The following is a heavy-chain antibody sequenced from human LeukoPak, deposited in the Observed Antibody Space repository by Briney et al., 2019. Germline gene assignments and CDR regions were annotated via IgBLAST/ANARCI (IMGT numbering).Heavy chain of an antibody. Sequence: SEALSLTCTVSGDSICSDDYYWSWIRQPPGKGLECIGPIYNTGSTYSNPSLKSRDTTSTDTTTKQFSLKLSSVTAADTAVYYCAREVSRAFDIWGQGTMVTASS. J-gene: IGHJ3*02. V-gene: IGHV4-30-4*01. CDR2: IYNTGST. CDR3: AREVSRAFDI. D-gene: IGHD2-8*01. CDR1: GDSICSDDYY.